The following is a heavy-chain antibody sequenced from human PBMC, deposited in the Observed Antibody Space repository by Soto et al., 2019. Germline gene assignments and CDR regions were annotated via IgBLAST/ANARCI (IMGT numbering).Heavy chain of an antibody. CDR2: INPNGGVT. CDR1: GDTFNDYY. D-gene: IGHD3-16*01. V-gene: IGHV1-2*04. J-gene: IGHJ6*03. CDR3: ARESGGVTATLDYYYFYMDV. Sequence: QVQLVQSGAEVKRPGASVTVSCRSSGDTFNDYYIHWVRQAPGQGLEWMGWINPNGGVTKYAQKFQGWVSMTRDTSIRTVYMQLSRLRSDDTAVYYCARESGGVTATLDYYYFYMDVWGTGTTVTVSS.